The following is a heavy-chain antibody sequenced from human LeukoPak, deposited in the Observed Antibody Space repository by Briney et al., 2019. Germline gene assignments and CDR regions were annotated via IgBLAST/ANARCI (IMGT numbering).Heavy chain of an antibody. Sequence: GGSLRLSCAASGFTFSSYAMHWVRQAPGKGLEWVAVISYDGSNKYYADSVKGRFTISRDNAKNSLYLQMNSLRAEDTAVYYCARDPQTRRFDYWGQGTLVTVSS. CDR1: GFTFSSYA. V-gene: IGHV3-30-3*01. CDR3: ARDPQTRRFDY. J-gene: IGHJ4*02. CDR2: ISYDGSNK.